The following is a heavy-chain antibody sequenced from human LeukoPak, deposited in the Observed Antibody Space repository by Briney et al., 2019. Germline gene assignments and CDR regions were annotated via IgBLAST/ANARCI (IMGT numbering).Heavy chain of an antibody. CDR1: GGSISNYY. Sequence: PSETLSLTCTVSGGSISNYYWSWLRQPPGKGLEWLGYIYYSGSTNYNPSLRSRVTISTDTSKSHFSLKLSSVTAADTAVYYCATERDYGDFILWGQGTLVTVSS. D-gene: IGHD4-17*01. CDR3: ATERDYGDFIL. J-gene: IGHJ4*02. V-gene: IGHV4-59*13. CDR2: IYYSGST.